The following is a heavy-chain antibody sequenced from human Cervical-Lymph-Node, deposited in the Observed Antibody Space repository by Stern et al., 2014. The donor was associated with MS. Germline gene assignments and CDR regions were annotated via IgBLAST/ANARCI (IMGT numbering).Heavy chain of an antibody. CDR3: ARVGGEYCSGGSCYSPYYYYGMDV. D-gene: IGHD2-15*01. CDR1: GYTFTSYY. V-gene: IGHV1-46*03. Sequence: VQLVESGAEVKKPGASVKVSCKASGYTFTSYYMHWVRQAPGQGLEWMGIINPSGGSTTYAQKFQGRVTMTRDTSTSTVYMELSSLRSEDTAVYYCARVGGEYCSGGSCYSPYYYYGMDVWGQGTTGTVSS. J-gene: IGHJ6*02. CDR2: INPSGGST.